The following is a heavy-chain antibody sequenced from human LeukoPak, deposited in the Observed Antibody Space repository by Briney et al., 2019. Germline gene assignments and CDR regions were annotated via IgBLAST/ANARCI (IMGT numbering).Heavy chain of an antibody. Sequence: PSETLSLTCTVSGGSISSSSYYWGWIRQPPGKGLERIGSIYYSGSTYYNPSLKSRVTLFVDTSKNQFSLKLSSVTAADTAVYYCARHRQYYYDSSGDSWFDPWGQGTLVTVSS. V-gene: IGHV4-39*01. CDR1: GGSISSSSYY. J-gene: IGHJ5*02. CDR3: ARHRQYYYDSSGDSWFDP. D-gene: IGHD3-22*01. CDR2: IYYSGST.